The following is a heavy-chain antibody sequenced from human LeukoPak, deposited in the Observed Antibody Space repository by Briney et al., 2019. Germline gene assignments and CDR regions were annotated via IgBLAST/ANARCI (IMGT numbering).Heavy chain of an antibody. D-gene: IGHD3-10*01. CDR1: GNSISSGDNY. V-gene: IGHV4-61*10. Sequence: SETLSLTCTVSGNSISSGDNYWSWIRQPAGKGLEWIGYIYYSGSTNYNPSLKSRVTISVDTSKNQFSLKLSSVTAADTAVYYCARGVTMVRGVMVDYWGQGTLVTVSS. CDR3: ARGVTMVRGVMVDY. CDR2: IYYSGST. J-gene: IGHJ4*02.